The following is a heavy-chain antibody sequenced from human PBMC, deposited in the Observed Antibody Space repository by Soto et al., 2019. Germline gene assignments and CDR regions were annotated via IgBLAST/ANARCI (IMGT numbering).Heavy chain of an antibody. D-gene: IGHD2-15*01. CDR2: IKQDGSEK. CDR1: GFTFSNYW. V-gene: IGHV3-7*04. CDR3: ATDIVVVVATFDAFDI. J-gene: IGHJ3*02. Sequence: EVQLVESGGGLVQPGGSLRLSCGAFGFTFSNYWMTWVRQAPGKGLEWVANIKQDGSEKSYVDSVKGRFTISRDNAKSSLYLQMNSLRAEDTAVYYCATDIVVVVATFDAFDIWGQGTMVTVSS.